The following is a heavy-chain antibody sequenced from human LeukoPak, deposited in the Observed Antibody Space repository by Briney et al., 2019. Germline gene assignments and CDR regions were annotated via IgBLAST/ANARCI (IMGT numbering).Heavy chain of an antibody. CDR2: IKQDGSDK. D-gene: IGHD1-7*01. V-gene: IGHV3-7*01. CDR1: GFTFSSYW. Sequence: GSLRLSCAASGFTFSSYWMSWVRRAPGKGLEWVANIKQDGSDKYYVDSVKGRFTISRDNAKNSLYLQMNSLRAEDTAVYYCAKEKTTGTYYVDYWGQGTLVTVSS. CDR3: AKEKTTGTYYVDY. J-gene: IGHJ4*02.